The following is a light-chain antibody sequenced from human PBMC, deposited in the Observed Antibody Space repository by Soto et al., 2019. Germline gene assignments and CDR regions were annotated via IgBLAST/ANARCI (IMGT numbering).Light chain of an antibody. J-gene: IGKJ1*01. CDR2: DAS. CDR1: QSVSRH. Sequence: EVVLTQSPATLSLSPGERATLSCRASQSVSRHLAWYQQKPGQAPRLLILDASDRATGIPARFSGSGSGTNFTLTISSLEPEDFAVYYCQQHSHWPPWTFGQGTRVEIQ. CDR3: QQHSHWPPWT. V-gene: IGKV3-11*01.